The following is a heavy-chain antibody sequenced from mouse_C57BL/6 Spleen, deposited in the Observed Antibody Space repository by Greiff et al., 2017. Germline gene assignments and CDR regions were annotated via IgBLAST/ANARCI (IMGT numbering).Heavy chain of an antibody. J-gene: IGHJ2*01. Sequence: QVQLQQPGAELVKPGASVKLSCKASGYTFTSYWMQWVKQRPGQGLEWIGEIDPSDSYPNYNQKFKGKATLTVDTSSSTAYMQLSSLTSEDSAVYYCARGDGYPYYFDYWGQGTTLTVSS. D-gene: IGHD2-3*01. V-gene: IGHV1-50*01. CDR3: ARGDGYPYYFDY. CDR1: GYTFTSYW. CDR2: IDPSDSYP.